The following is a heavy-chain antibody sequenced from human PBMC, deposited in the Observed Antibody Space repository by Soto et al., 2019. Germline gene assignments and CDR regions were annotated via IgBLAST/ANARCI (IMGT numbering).Heavy chain of an antibody. V-gene: IGHV1-69*13. CDR3: ARGPVIMVYALSGDYYYGMDV. Sequence: ASVKVSCKASGGTFSSYAISWVRQAPGQGLEWMGGIIPIFGTANYAQKFQGRVTITADESTSTAYMELSSLRSEDTAVYYCARGPVIMVYALSGDYYYGMDVWGQGTTVTVYS. J-gene: IGHJ6*02. CDR2: IIPIFGTA. CDR1: GGTFSSYA. D-gene: IGHD2-8*01.